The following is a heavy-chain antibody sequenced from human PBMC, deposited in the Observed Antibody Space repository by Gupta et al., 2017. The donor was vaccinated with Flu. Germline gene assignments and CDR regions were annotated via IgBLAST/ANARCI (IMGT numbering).Heavy chain of an antibody. CDR2: IKIKTDCGTTDGGTT. CDR3: TSRSGGSGRSFDY. Sequence: EVQLVASGGGLVKRGGSLRLPCAASGFAFSNAWMHWVGPAPGTGLEWVGRIKIKTDCGTTDGGTTDYAAPVKGRFTISIDDAKTTLYLQMNSLKSEDTAVYYCTSRSGGSGRSFDYWGQGTLVTVSS. CDR1: GFAFSNAW. V-gene: IGHV3-15*01. J-gene: IGHJ4*02. D-gene: IGHD3-10*01.